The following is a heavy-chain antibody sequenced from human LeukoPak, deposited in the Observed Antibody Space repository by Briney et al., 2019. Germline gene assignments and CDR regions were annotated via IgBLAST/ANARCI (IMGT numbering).Heavy chain of an antibody. Sequence: SETLSLTCTVSGGSISSSSYYWGWIHQPPGKGLEWIGSIYYSGSTYYNPSLKSRVTISVDTSKNQFSLKLSSVTAADTAVYYCARSYDFWSGYYTFDYWGQGTLVTVSS. CDR2: IYYSGST. J-gene: IGHJ4*02. CDR1: GGSISSSSYY. D-gene: IGHD3-3*01. V-gene: IGHV4-39*01. CDR3: ARSYDFWSGYYTFDY.